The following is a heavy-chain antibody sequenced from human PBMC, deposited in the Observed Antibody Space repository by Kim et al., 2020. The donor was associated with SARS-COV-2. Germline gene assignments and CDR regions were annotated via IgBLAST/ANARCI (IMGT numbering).Heavy chain of an antibody. J-gene: IGHJ6*02. CDR3: ARLVDYGMDV. CDR1: GGSISSYY. CDR2: IYYSGKS. V-gene: IGHV4-59*01. Sequence: SETLSLTCTVSGGSISSYYWSWIRQPPGKGLEWIGYIYYSGKSNYNPSLKSRVTISVDTSKNQLSLKLSSVTAADTAVYYCARLVDYGMDVWGQGTTVTV.